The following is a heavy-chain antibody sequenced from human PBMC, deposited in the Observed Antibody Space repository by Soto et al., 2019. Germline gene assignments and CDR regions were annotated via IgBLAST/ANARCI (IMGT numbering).Heavy chain of an antibody. J-gene: IGHJ5*02. D-gene: IGHD3-3*01. Sequence: QVQLQESGPGLVKPSETLSLTCTVSGGSISSYYWSWIRQPAGKGLEWIGRIYTSGSTNYNPSLKRRGTMSVDTSKNQFSLKLSSVTAADTAVYYCAGDFGRSGNFWSGQNWFDPWGQGTLVTVSS. CDR3: AGDFGRSGNFWSGQNWFDP. CDR1: GGSISSYY. CDR2: IYTSGST. V-gene: IGHV4-4*07.